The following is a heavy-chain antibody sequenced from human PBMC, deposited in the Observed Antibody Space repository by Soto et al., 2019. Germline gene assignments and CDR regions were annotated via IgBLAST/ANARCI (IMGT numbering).Heavy chain of an antibody. J-gene: IGHJ4*01. CDR3: ARLGADYQSLDN. D-gene: IGHD3-16*01. CDR1: GGSLSPNY. V-gene: IGHV4-59*08. Sequence: SETLSLTCTVSGGSLSPNYWTWIRQPPGKGLEWVGYIYFGGTTSYNPSLRSRVTISLETSNSQFSLRLSSVTAADTAVYYCARLGADYQSLDNWGPETLVTVSS. CDR2: IYFGGTT.